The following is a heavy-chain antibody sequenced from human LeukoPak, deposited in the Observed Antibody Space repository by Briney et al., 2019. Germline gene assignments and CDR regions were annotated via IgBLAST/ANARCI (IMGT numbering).Heavy chain of an antibody. CDR1: GFTFINHW. CDR3: ARRGITISGVLVYHYSGLDV. J-gene: IGHJ6*02. V-gene: IGHV3-7*02. D-gene: IGHD3-3*01. Sequence: GSLRLSYAGSGFTFINHWMNWVRQAPGKGLEGVASINDDGSEKHFLDSVNGRFAISRDNAKNSLYLQMSSLSAEDTAVYYCARRGITISGVLVYHYSGLDVWGQGTTVTVS. CDR2: INDDGSEK.